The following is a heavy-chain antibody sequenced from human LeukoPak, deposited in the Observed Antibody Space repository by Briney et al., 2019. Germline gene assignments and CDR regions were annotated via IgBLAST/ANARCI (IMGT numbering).Heavy chain of an antibody. D-gene: IGHD1-26*01. CDR3: ARHVSPLVGDGNNWFDH. Sequence: PGVSLKISCEGSGYRFTSYWIGWVRQMPGKGLEWMRIIYPGDSDTRYSPSFQGQVTISADKSISTAYLQWSSLKASDTAMYYCARHVSPLVGDGNNWFDHWGQGTLVTVSS. CDR1: GYRFTSYW. V-gene: IGHV5-51*01. J-gene: IGHJ5*02. CDR2: IYPGDSDT.